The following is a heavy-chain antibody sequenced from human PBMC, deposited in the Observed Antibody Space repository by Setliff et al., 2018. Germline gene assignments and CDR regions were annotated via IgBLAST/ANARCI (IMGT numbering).Heavy chain of an antibody. V-gene: IGHV3-7*01. Sequence: GGSLRLSCEGSGFSFSSHGMNWVRQAPGGGLEWVANIKQDGSEKYYVDSVKGRYTISRDNAKNSLYLQMNSLRAEDTAVYYCARPPPGSSGWCHHFDYWGQGTLVTVSS. CDR3: ARPPPGSSGWCHHFDY. J-gene: IGHJ4*02. CDR1: GFSFSSHG. CDR2: IKQDGSEK. D-gene: IGHD6-19*01.